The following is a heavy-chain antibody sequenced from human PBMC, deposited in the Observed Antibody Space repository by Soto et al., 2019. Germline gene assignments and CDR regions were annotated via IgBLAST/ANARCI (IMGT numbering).Heavy chain of an antibody. CDR1: GLTVSRNY. Sequence: EVQLVESGGGFIQPGGSLRLSCVVSGLTVSRNYMTWVRQAPGKGLECVSVIYSGGSTYSADSVKGRFTISRDNSKNTVYLLMNSLRVEDTAVYYCASFSKGRPEGMDVWGQGTTVTVS. D-gene: IGHD6-25*01. J-gene: IGHJ6*02. V-gene: IGHV3-53*01. CDR3: ASFSKGRPEGMDV. CDR2: IYSGGST.